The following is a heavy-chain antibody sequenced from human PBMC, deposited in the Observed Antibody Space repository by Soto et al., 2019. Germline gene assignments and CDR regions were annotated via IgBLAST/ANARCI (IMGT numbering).Heavy chain of an antibody. CDR3: AKDTPRIAVAGIGGYYYGMDV. Sequence: GGSLRLSCAASGFTFSSYAMSWVRQAPGKGLEWVSTISGSGVSTFYADSVKGRFTISRDNSKNTLYLQMNSLRAEDTAVYYCAKDTPRIAVAGIGGYYYGMDVWGQGTTVTVSS. D-gene: IGHD6-19*01. V-gene: IGHV3-23*01. CDR1: GFTFSSYA. CDR2: ISGSGVST. J-gene: IGHJ6*02.